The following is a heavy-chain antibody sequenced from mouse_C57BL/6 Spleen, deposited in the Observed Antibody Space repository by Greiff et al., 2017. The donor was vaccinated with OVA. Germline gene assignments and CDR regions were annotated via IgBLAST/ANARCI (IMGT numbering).Heavy chain of an antibody. J-gene: IGHJ3*01. CDR2: IDPSDSYT. Sequence: VQLQQSGAELVMPGASVKLSCKASGYTFTSYWMHWVKQRPGQGLEWIGEIDPSDSYTNYNQKFKGKSTLTVDKSSSTAYMQLSSLTSEDSAVYYCARGDGYPWFAYWGQGTLVTVSA. V-gene: IGHV1-69*01. CDR3: ARGDGYPWFAY. D-gene: IGHD2-3*01. CDR1: GYTFTSYW.